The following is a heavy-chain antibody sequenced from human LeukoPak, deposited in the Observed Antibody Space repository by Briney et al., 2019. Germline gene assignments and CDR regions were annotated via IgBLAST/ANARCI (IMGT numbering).Heavy chain of an antibody. V-gene: IGHV3-23*01. Sequence: GGSLRLSCTASGFTFSSYGMSWVRQAPGMGLEWVSGISGSGGSTYYADSVKGRFTISRDNSRNTLFLQLNSLRGEDTAVYYCAKVVVYYYDSSGYDCWGQGTLVTVSS. CDR3: AKVVVYYYDSSGYDC. D-gene: IGHD3-22*01. CDR2: ISGSGGST. J-gene: IGHJ4*02. CDR1: GFTFSSYG.